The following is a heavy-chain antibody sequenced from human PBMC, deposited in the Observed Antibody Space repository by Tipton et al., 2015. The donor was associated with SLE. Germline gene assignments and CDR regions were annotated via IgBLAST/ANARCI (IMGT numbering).Heavy chain of an antibody. Sequence: QLVQSGAEMEKPGESLRISCKASGYNFVTYWIAWARQMPGKGLEWMGIIDPNDSDARYSPSFEGQVTISADKSTSTAYLQWSTRKASDTAMYYCAGLGGGSDSRRRQLHCFFGMDVWGQGTTVTVSS. D-gene: IGHD3-16*01. CDR3: AGLGGGSDSRRRQLHCFFGMDV. CDR2: IDPNDSDA. J-gene: IGHJ6*02. CDR1: GYNFVTYW. V-gene: IGHV5-51*03.